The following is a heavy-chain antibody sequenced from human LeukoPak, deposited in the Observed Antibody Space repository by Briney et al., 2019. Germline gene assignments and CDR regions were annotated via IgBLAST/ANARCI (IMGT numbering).Heavy chain of an antibody. V-gene: IGHV2-5*01. CDR2: IYWNDDK. CDR1: GFSLSTSGVG. CDR3: AHSDPVVLGGYDMAPCFDY. D-gene: IGHD3-9*01. Sequence: SGPTLVNPTQTLTLTCTFSGFSLSTSGVGVGWIRQPPGKALEWLALIYWNDDKRYSPSLKSRLTITKDTSKNQVVLTMTNMDPVDTATYYCAHSDPVVLGGYDMAPCFDYWGQGTLVTVSS. J-gene: IGHJ4*02.